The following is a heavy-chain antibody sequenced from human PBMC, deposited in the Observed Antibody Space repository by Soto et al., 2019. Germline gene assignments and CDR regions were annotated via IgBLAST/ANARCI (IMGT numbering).Heavy chain of an antibody. CDR3: AGGLSGDKVDQ. Sequence: QLHLQESGPRLVKPSQTLSLTCTVSGVSITDDNYYWSWIRPSPGKGLEWIGHLYHGETTYTNPSLKSRPTISVDTSKTQFSLNLNSVTAAHAAVSYCAGGLSGDKVDQWGQGTLCTVSS. D-gene: IGHD2-21*01. CDR1: GVSITDDNYY. V-gene: IGHV4-30-4*01. CDR2: LYHGETT. J-gene: IGHJ4*02.